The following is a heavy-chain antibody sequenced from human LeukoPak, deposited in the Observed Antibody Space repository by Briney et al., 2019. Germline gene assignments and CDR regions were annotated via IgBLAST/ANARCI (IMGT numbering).Heavy chain of an antibody. Sequence: GGSLRLSCAASGFTCSSYSMNWVRQAPGKGLEWVSSISSSSSYIYYADSVKGRFTISRDNAKNSLYLQMNSLRAEDTAVYYCARGIRGSGSYAAFDYWGQGTLVTVSS. J-gene: IGHJ4*02. CDR2: ISSSSSYI. V-gene: IGHV3-21*01. CDR3: ARGIRGSGSYAAFDY. D-gene: IGHD3-10*01. CDR1: GFTCSSYS.